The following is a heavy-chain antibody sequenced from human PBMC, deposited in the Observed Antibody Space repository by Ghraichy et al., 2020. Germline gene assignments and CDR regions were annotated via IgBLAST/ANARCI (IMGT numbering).Heavy chain of an antibody. CDR1: GYTFIGYY. CDR2: INPNTGVT. CDR3: ARLGGSYDSSGFYPRFDY. J-gene: IGHJ4*02. V-gene: IGHV1-2*02. D-gene: IGHD3-22*01. Sequence: ASVKVSCKTSGYTFIGYYIHWVRQAPGQGLEWMGWINPNTGVTTYAQKFQGRVTMTRDTSITTAYMELSSLRSDDTAVYFCARLGGSYDSSGFYPRFDYWGQGTLVTVSS.